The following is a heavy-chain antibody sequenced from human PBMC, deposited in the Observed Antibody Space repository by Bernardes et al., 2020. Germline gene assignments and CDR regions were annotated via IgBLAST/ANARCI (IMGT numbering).Heavy chain of an antibody. D-gene: IGHD5-12*01. CDR3: SFTLPERWLQSGGSDY. V-gene: IGHV3-53*01. CDR1: GFTVSSNY. CDR2: IYSGGST. Sequence: GEFLFLSCAASGFTVSSNYMSWVRQAPGKGLEWVSVIYSGGSTYYADSVKGRFTISRDNSKNTLYLQMNSLRAEDTAVYYCSFTLPERWLQSGGSDYCGQGTLLTVSS. J-gene: IGHJ4*02.